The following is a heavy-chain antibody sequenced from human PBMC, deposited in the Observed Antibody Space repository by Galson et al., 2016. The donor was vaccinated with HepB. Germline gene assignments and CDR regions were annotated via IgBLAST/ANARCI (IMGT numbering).Heavy chain of an antibody. Sequence: SLRLSCAASGFTFSSYAMHWVRQAPGKGLEWVAVISYDGSYESYAGAVKGRFTISRDSFKNTLYLHLNSLRAEETAVYYCARAVHGSGSYWDKWGQGTLVAVSS. D-gene: IGHD3-10*01. J-gene: IGHJ4*02. V-gene: IGHV3-30*04. CDR1: GFTFSSYA. CDR2: ISYDGSYE. CDR3: ARAVHGSGSYWDK.